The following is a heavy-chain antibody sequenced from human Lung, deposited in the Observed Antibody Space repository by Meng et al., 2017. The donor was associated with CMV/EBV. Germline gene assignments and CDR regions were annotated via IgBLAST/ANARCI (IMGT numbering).Heavy chain of an antibody. CDR2: GNPNSGET. D-gene: IGHD3-10*01. CDR3: ARGGGLRHWSWVDS. Sequence: KAYGDTCTNHEINGGRRATGQGLEWRGWGNPNSGETGYAQKFQGRLTITTNTAISTAYMELTSLTSEETAVYYGARGGGLRHWSWVDSWGQGTLVTVSS. CDR1: GDTCTNHE. V-gene: IGHV1-8*03. J-gene: IGHJ4*02.